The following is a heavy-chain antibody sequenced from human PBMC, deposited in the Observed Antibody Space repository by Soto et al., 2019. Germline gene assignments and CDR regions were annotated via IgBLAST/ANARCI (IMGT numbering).Heavy chain of an antibody. D-gene: IGHD6-6*01. CDR2: IYWDDDK. Sequence: QITLKESGPTLVKPTQTLTLTCTFSGFSLSTSGVDVGWIRQPPGKALEWLALIYWDDDKRYSPSLKSRLTITKDTSKTQVVLTMTTIDPLDPATYYCAHRRPYSNSPEYFFDYWGQGTLVTVSS. CDR3: AHRRPYSNSPEYFFDY. V-gene: IGHV2-5*02. J-gene: IGHJ4*02. CDR1: GFSLSTSGVD.